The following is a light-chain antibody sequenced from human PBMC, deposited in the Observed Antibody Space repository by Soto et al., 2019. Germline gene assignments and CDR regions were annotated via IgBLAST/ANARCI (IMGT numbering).Light chain of an antibody. J-gene: IGLJ7*01. CDR2: DVS. Sequence: QSALTQPASVSGSPGQSISISCTGTSSDVGRHDFVSWYQHHPGKAPKLMIYDVSYRPSGVSNRFSGSKSGNTASLTISGLQAEDEADYYCNSYTSTYTLVIFGGGTQLTVL. V-gene: IGLV2-14*03. CDR1: SSDVGRHDF. CDR3: NSYTSTYTLVI.